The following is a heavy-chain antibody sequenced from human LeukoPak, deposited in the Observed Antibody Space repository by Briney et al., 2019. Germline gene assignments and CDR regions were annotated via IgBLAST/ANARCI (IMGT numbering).Heavy chain of an antibody. V-gene: IGHV3-48*04. Sequence: GGSLRLSCAASGFTFSSYSMNWVRQAPGKGLEWVSFISSSSSTIYYADSVKGRFTISRDNAKNSLYLQMNSLRAEDTAVYYCARDRGGSYSAIDYWGQGTLVNVSS. CDR2: ISSSSSTI. CDR1: GFTFSSYS. CDR3: ARDRGGSYSAIDY. J-gene: IGHJ4*02. D-gene: IGHD1-26*01.